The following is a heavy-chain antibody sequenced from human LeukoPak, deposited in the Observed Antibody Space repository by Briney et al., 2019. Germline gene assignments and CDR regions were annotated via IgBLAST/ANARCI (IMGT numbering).Heavy chain of an antibody. J-gene: IGHJ3*02. V-gene: IGHV3-7*03. CDR3: ARNPNYSGTYYDAFDI. Sequence: GGSLRLSCAASGFTFSNYWMTWVRQAPGKGLEWVANIKEDGSEEQYVDSVKGRFTISRDNARNSMYLQLSSLRTEDTAVYYCARNPNYSGTYYDAFDIWGQGTMVTVSS. D-gene: IGHD1-26*01. CDR2: IKEDGSEE. CDR1: GFTFSNYW.